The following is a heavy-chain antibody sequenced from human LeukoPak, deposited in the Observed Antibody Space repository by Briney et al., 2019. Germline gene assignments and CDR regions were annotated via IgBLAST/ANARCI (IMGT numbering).Heavy chain of an antibody. J-gene: IGHJ6*03. CDR3: ARGQSDSSGYYYWRSSSYYYYMDV. CDR2: MNPNSGNT. Sequence: GASVKVSCKASGYTFTSYDINWVRQATGQGLEWMGWMNPNSGNTGYAQKFQGRVTITRNTSISTAYMELSSLRSEDTAVYYCARGQSDSSGYYYWRSSSYYYYMDVWGKGTTVTVSS. D-gene: IGHD3-22*01. V-gene: IGHV1-8*01. CDR1: GYTFTSYD.